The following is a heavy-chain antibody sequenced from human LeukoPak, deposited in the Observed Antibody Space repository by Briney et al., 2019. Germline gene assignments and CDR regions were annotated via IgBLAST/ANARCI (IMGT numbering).Heavy chain of an antibody. CDR3: ARDHEFGSAAAALSHYYYYYMDV. J-gene: IGHJ6*03. V-gene: IGHV1-2*06. CDR1: GYTFTGYY. Sequence: ASVKVSCKASGYTFTGYYMHWVRQAPGQGLEWMGRINPNSGGTNYAQKFQGRVTMTRDTSISTAYMELSRLRSDDTAVYYCARDHEFGSAAAALSHYYYYYMDVWGKGTTVTVSS. CDR2: INPNSGGT. D-gene: IGHD6-13*01.